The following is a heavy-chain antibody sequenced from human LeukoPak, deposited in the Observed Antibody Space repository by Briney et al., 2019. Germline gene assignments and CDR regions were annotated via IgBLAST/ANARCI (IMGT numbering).Heavy chain of an antibody. V-gene: IGHV1-46*01. CDR1: GYTFTSYY. CDR3: ARDGGMITFGGVNPNYYYYGMDV. D-gene: IGHD3-16*01. CDR2: INPSGGST. Sequence: ASVKVSCKASGYTFTSYYMHWVRQAPGQGLEWMGIINPSGGSTSYAQKFQGRVTMTRDTSTSTVYMELSSLRSEDTAVYYCARDGGMITFGGVNPNYYYYGMDVWGQGTTVTVSS. J-gene: IGHJ6*02.